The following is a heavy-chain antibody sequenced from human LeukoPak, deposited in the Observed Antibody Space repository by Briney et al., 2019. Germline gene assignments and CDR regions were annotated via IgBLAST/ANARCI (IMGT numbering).Heavy chain of an antibody. CDR1: GFTVSSNY. D-gene: IGHD6-19*01. Sequence: RGSLRLSCAASGFTVSSNYMSWVRQAPGKGLEWVSVIYSGGSTYYADSVKGRFTISRDNSKNTLYLQMNSLRAEDTAVYYCARSGQQWLVQGGAFDIWGQGTMVTVSS. CDR3: ARSGQQWLVQGGAFDI. CDR2: IYSGGST. J-gene: IGHJ3*02. V-gene: IGHV3-53*01.